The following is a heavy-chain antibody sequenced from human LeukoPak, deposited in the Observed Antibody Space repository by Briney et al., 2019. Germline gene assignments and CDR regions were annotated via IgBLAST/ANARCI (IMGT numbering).Heavy chain of an antibody. CDR2: IKQDGSEE. CDR1: GFNFSSYA. D-gene: IGHD2-15*01. V-gene: IGHV3-7*01. CDR3: AREGCSGGSCYSFWFDP. J-gene: IGHJ5*02. Sequence: PGGSLRLSCAASGFNFSSYAMSWVRQAPGKGLEWVANIKQDGSEEYYVDSVKGRFTISRDNAKNSLYLQMNSLRAEDTAVYYCAREGCSGGSCYSFWFDPWGKGTLVTVSS.